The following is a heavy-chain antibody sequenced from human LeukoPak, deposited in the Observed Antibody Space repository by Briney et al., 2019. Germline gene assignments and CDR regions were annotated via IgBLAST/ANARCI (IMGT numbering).Heavy chain of an antibody. Sequence: ASVKVSCKASGYTFTGYYMHWVRQAPGQGLEWMGRINPNSGGTNYAQKFQGRATMTRDTSISTAYMELSRLRSDDTAVYYCARYVSGWYGGWFDPWGQGTLVTVSS. CDR2: INPNSGGT. D-gene: IGHD6-19*01. CDR1: GYTFTGYY. V-gene: IGHV1-2*06. CDR3: ARYVSGWYGGWFDP. J-gene: IGHJ5*02.